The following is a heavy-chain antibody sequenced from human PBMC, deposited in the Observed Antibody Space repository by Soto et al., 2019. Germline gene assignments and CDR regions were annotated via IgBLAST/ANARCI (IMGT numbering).Heavy chain of an antibody. Sequence: QVHLVQSGAEVKKPGSSVRVSCKAPGGTLNSFINYGITWVRQAPGQGLEYMGGIIPVFGAANHAQNFHGSMSLRANEPTKTVNTEVSTLTAKVTAVYWWASGATTMNLALRYDALEWWGQGKMVTVSS. D-gene: IGHD4-17*01. CDR3: ASGATTMNLALRYDALEW. CDR1: GGTLNSFINYG. V-gene: IGHV1-69*12. J-gene: IGHJ3*01. CDR2: IIPVFGAA.